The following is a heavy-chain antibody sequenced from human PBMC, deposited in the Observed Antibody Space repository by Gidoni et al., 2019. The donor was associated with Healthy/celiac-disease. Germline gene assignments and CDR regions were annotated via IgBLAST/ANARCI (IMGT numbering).Heavy chain of an antibody. CDR3: ARLERRDSSGYSRNVIEN. D-gene: IGHD3-22*01. J-gene: IGHJ4*02. Sequence: QVQLVQSGAAVKKPGASVKVSCKASGYTFTNYGISWVRQAPGQGLEWVGWISAYNGNTNYAQKLQGRVTMTTDTSTSTAYMELRSLRSDDTAVYYCARLERRDSSGYSRNVIENWGQGTLVTVSS. CDR2: ISAYNGNT. V-gene: IGHV1-18*01. CDR1: GYTFTNYG.